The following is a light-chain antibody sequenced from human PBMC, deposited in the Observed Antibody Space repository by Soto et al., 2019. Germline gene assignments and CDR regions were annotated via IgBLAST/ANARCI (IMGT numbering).Light chain of an antibody. CDR3: CSYTGNHV. CDR2: DVT. V-gene: IGLV2-11*01. CDR1: SSDVGDYNY. J-gene: IGLJ1*01. Sequence: QSALTQPRSVSGSPGHSVTISCTGTSSDVGDYNYVSWYQQHPGKAPKLMIYDVTERPSGVPDRFSGSKSDNTASLTISGLQAEDEADYYCCSYTGNHVFGTGTKVTV.